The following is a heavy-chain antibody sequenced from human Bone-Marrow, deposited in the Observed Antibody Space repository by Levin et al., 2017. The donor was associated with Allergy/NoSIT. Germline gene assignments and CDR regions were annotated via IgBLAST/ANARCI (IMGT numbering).Heavy chain of an antibody. Sequence: HPGGSLRLSCAASGFTFSSYAMSWVRQAPGKGLEWVSTISGSGGSTYYADSVRGRFTISRDSYKTLYLEMNNLRVDDTAVYYCAKDPRFNWTPWRVEFWGQGTLVSVSS. CDR3: AKDPRFNWTPWRVEF. D-gene: IGHD1-20*01. J-gene: IGHJ4*02. V-gene: IGHV3-23*01. CDR2: ISGSGGST. CDR1: GFTFSSYA.